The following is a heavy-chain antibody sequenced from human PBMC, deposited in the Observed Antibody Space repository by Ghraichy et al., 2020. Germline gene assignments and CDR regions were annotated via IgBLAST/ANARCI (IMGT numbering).Heavy chain of an antibody. CDR3: AHYNPGY. Sequence: SGPTLVKPTQTLTLTCTFSGFSLSTTGEGVGWVRQPPGKALEWLALIYWDGDERYRSSLKNRLTIIKDPSKNQVVLTMTYMDPVDTATYYCAHYNPGYWGQGTPVTVSS. CDR2: IYWDGDE. J-gene: IGHJ1*01. V-gene: IGHV2-5*02. D-gene: IGHD1-14*01. CDR1: GFSLSTTGEG.